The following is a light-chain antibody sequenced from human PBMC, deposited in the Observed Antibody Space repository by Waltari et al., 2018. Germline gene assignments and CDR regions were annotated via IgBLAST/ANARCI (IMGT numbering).Light chain of an antibody. CDR1: SSAVGNYTR. V-gene: IGLV2-23*02. Sequence: QSALTQPASVSGSPGQSITISCTGTSSAVGNYTRVSWYQQHPGKAPKLMIYAVSTRPSGVSGRFSGSKSGDMASLTISGLQPEDEAEYFCSSYAGSSKGVFGGGTKVTVL. J-gene: IGLJ2*01. CDR3: SSYAGSSKGV. CDR2: AVS.